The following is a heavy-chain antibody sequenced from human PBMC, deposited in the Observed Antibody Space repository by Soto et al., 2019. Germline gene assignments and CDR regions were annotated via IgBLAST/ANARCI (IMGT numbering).Heavy chain of an antibody. Sequence: ASGKVSCKVSGYTLTELSMHWVRQAPGKGLEGMGGFDPEDGETIYAQKFQGRVTMTEDTSTDTAYMELSSLRSEDTAVYYCATPPYSYGYDLWFYFDYWGQGTPV. CDR2: FDPEDGET. CDR1: GYTLTELS. J-gene: IGHJ4*02. D-gene: IGHD5-18*01. V-gene: IGHV1-24*01. CDR3: ATPPYSYGYDLWFYFDY.